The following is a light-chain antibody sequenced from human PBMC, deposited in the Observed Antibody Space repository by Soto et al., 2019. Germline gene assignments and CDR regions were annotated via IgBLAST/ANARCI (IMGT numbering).Light chain of an antibody. J-gene: IGLJ3*02. CDR1: SSDVGGYNY. V-gene: IGLV2-8*01. CDR3: CSYAGNNNLV. CDR2: EVN. Sequence: QSALTQPPSASGSPGQSVTISCTGTSSDVGGYNYVSWYQQHPGKAPKLMIYEVNKWPSGVPDRFSGSKSGNTASLTVSGLQAEDEADYYCCSYAGNNNLVFGGGTKVTVL.